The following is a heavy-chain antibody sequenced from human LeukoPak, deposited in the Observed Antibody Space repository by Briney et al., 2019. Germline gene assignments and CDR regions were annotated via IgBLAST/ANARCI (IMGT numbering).Heavy chain of an antibody. Sequence: LGGSLRLSCAGSGYTFDDYGMRWVRQAPGKGLEWVAGINWNGGSTGYAASVKGRCTISRDNAKNALYLEMNSLRAEDTAFYYCVRLGRDGYTYGAAYWGQGTLVTVSS. CDR3: VRLGRDGYTYGAAY. J-gene: IGHJ1*01. CDR2: INWNGGST. D-gene: IGHD5-24*01. CDR1: GYTFDDYG. V-gene: IGHV3-20*04.